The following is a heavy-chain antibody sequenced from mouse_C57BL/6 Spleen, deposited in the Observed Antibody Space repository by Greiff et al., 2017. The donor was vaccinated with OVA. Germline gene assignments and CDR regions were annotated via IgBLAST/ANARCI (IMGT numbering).Heavy chain of an antibody. CDR1: GYSITSGYY. D-gene: IGHD3-1*01. CDR3: ARDKGGYDAMDY. Sequence: EVKLVESGPGLVKPSQSLSLTCSVTGYSITSGYYWNWIRQFPGNKLEWMGYISYDGSNNYNPSLKNRISITRDTSKNQFFLKLNSVTTEDTATYYCARDKGGYDAMDYWGQGTSVTVSS. CDR2: ISYDGSN. J-gene: IGHJ4*01. V-gene: IGHV3-6*01.